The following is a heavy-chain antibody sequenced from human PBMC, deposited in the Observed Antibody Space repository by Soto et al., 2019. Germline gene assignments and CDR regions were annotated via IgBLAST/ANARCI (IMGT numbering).Heavy chain of an antibody. D-gene: IGHD5-12*01. CDR3: ARDWLSRTVDY. V-gene: IGHV3-33*01. CDR1: GFTFSSYG. J-gene: IGHJ4*02. Sequence: QVQLVESGGGVVQPGRSLRLSCAASGFTFSSYGMHWVRQAPGKGLEWVAVKWYDGRNTYYADSVKGRFTISRDDPKNTVYLQMNSLRVEDTAVYYCARDWLSRTVDYWGQGTLVTVSS. CDR2: KWYDGRNT.